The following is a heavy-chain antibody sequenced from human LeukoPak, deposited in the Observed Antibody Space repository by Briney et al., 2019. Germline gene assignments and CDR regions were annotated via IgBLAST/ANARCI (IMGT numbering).Heavy chain of an antibody. J-gene: IGHJ3*02. CDR3: ASSSSSWGIGAFDI. V-gene: IGHV6-1*01. Sequence: SQTLSLTCAISGDSVSSNSAAWNWIRQSPSRGLEWLGRTYYRSKWYNDYAVSVKSRITINPDTSKNQFSLQLNSVTPEDTAVYYCASSSSSWGIGAFDIWGQGTMVTVSS. D-gene: IGHD6-13*01. CDR2: TYYRSKWYN. CDR1: GDSVSSNSAA.